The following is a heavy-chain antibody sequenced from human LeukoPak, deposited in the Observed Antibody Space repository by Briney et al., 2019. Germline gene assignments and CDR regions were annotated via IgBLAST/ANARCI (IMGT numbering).Heavy chain of an antibody. CDR2: INHSGGT. J-gene: IGHJ6*02. CDR1: GGSFSDYS. V-gene: IGHV4-34*01. D-gene: IGHD5-18*01. CDR3: ARGLRYSYGYIYYYYGMDV. Sequence: PSETLSLTCAVYGGSFSDYSWTWIRQPPGKGLEWIGEINHSGGTNYNPSLKSRVTISVDTSKNQFSLKLSSVTAADTAVYYCARGLRYSYGYIYYYYGMDVWGQGTTVTVSS.